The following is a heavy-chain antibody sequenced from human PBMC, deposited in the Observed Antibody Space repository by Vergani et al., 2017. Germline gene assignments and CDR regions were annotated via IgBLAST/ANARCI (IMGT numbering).Heavy chain of an antibody. CDR2: ISWNSGSI. J-gene: IGHJ3*02. V-gene: IGHV3-9*01. CDR1: GFTFDDYA. D-gene: IGHD5-12*01. CDR3: AKDISGYDSGAFDI. Sequence: EVQLLESGGGLVQPGGSLRLSCAASGFTFDDYAMHWVRQAPGKGLEWVSGISWNSGSIGYADSVKGRFTISRDNAKNSLYLQMNSLRAEDTALYYCAKDISGYDSGAFDIWGQGTMVTVSS.